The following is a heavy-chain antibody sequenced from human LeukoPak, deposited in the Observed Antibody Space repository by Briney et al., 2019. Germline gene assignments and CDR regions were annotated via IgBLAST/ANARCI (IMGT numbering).Heavy chain of an antibody. CDR3: AASLPNIVVVPATKGPFGY. CDR2: VSGSGGNI. J-gene: IGHJ4*02. Sequence: PGGSLRLSCAASGFTFSSYAMSWVRQAPGKGLEWASGVSGSGGNIHYADSVKGRFTISRDNSKNTLYLQMNSLRAEDTAVYYCAASLPNIVVVPATKGPFGYWGQGALVTVSS. D-gene: IGHD2-2*01. CDR1: GFTFSSYA. V-gene: IGHV3-23*01.